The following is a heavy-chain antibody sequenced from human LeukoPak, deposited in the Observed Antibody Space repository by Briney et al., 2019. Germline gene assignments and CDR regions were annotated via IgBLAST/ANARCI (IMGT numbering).Heavy chain of an antibody. Sequence: GGSLRLSCAASGFTFSNAWMSWVRQAPGKWLEWVGRIKSKTDGGTTDYAAPVKGRFTISRDDSKNTLYLQMNSLKTEDTAVYYCTTVRTIFGADAFDIWGQGTMVTVSS. V-gene: IGHV3-15*01. CDR2: IKSKTDGGTT. D-gene: IGHD3-3*01. J-gene: IGHJ3*02. CDR1: GFTFSNAW. CDR3: TTVRTIFGADAFDI.